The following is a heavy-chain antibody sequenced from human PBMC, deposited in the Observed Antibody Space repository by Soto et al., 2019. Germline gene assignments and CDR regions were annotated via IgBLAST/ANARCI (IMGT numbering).Heavy chain of an antibody. CDR3: AHRDEDYYYAMDV. CDR1: GFSLSTPGVG. J-gene: IGHJ6*02. V-gene: IGHV2-5*02. CDR2: IYWDDDK. Sequence: QITLKESGPTLAKPTQPLTLTCTFSGFSLSTPGVGVGWIRQPPGKALEWLALIYWDDDKRYSPSLESRLTITKDTSKNQVVLTMTHMDPVDTATYYCAHRDEDYYYAMDVWGQGTTVTVSS.